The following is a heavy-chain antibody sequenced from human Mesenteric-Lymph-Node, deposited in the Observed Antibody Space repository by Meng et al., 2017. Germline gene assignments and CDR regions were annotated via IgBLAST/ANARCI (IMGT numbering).Heavy chain of an antibody. CDR1: GGSISSSNW. V-gene: IGHV4-31*01. Sequence: SETLSLTCAVSGGSISSSNWWSWVRQHPGKGLEWIGYIYYSGSTYYNPSLKSLVTISVDTSKNQFSLKLSSVTAADTAVYYCARGIYYDFWSGNNWFDPWGQGTLVTVSS. CDR3: ARGIYYDFWSGNNWFDP. D-gene: IGHD3-3*01. J-gene: IGHJ5*02. CDR2: IYYSGST.